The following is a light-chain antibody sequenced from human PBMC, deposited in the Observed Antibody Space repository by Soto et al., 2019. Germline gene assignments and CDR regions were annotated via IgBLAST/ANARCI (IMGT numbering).Light chain of an antibody. J-gene: IGKJ1*01. V-gene: IGKV3-20*01. CDR1: QTVSSNY. Sequence: EIVLTQSPCTLSLSPGERATLSCSASQTVSSNYLAWYQHKPGQAPRLLIYGASSRATGIPDRFSGSGSGTDFTLTISRLEPEDFAVYYCQQYGSSPATFGQGTKVDI. CDR3: QQYGSSPAT. CDR2: GAS.